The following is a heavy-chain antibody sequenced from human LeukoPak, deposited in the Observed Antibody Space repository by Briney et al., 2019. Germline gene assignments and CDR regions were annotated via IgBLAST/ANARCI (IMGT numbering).Heavy chain of an antibody. D-gene: IGHD6-13*01. V-gene: IGHV3-23*01. J-gene: IGHJ6*04. Sequence: PGGSLRLSCAASGFTFSSYAMSWVRQAPGKGLEWVSAISGSGGSTYYADSAKGRFTISRDNSKNTLYLQMNSLRAEDTAVYYCAKDLAAAVVDGMDVWGKGTTVTVSS. CDR3: AKDLAAAVVDGMDV. CDR1: GFTFSSYA. CDR2: ISGSGGST.